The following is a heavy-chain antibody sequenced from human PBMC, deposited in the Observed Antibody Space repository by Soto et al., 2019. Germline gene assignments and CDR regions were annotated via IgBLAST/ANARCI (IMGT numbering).Heavy chain of an antibody. J-gene: IGHJ6*02. CDR3: ARDGGIFGVGISPLNYYYGMDV. Sequence: PSETLSLTCAVYGGSFSGYYWSWIRQPPRKXLEWVGEINHSGSTNYNPSLKSRVTISVDTTKNQFSLKLSSVTAADTAVYYCARDGGIFGVGISPLNYYYGMDVWGQGSTVTVSS. V-gene: IGHV4-34*01. CDR1: GGSFSGYY. D-gene: IGHD3-3*01. CDR2: INHSGST.